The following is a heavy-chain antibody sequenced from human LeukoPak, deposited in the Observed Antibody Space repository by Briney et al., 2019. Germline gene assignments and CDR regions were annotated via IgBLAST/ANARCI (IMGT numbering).Heavy chain of an antibody. Sequence: SETLSLTCTVSGGSISSYYWSWIRQPAGKGLEWIGRIYTSGSTNYNPSLKSRVTMSVDTSKNQFSLKLSSVTAADTAVYYCARVGSYYYDSSGYWYFDLWGRGTPVTVSS. CDR3: ARVGSYYYDSSGYWYFDL. D-gene: IGHD3-22*01. J-gene: IGHJ2*01. CDR1: GGSISSYY. CDR2: IYTSGST. V-gene: IGHV4-4*07.